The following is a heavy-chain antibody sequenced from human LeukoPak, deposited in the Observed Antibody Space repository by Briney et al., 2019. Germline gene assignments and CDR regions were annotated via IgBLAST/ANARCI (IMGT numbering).Heavy chain of an antibody. CDR1: GFTFGSHT. CDR2: ITASGETT. V-gene: IGHV3-23*01. D-gene: IGHD1-26*01. CDR3: AKDKNSARPTTFDY. J-gene: IGHJ4*02. Sequence: GGSLRLSCAASGFTFGSHTMTWFRQAPGKGLEWVSAITASGETTYYTNSVRGRLTISRDNSKNTVDLQMNNLRAEDTVVYNCAKDKNSARPTTFDYWGQGTRVTVSS.